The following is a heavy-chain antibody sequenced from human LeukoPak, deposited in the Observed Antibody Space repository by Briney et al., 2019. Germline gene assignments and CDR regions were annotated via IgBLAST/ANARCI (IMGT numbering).Heavy chain of an antibody. CDR3: ARVGFYYGSGRPSNWFDP. V-gene: IGHV4-34*01. D-gene: IGHD3-10*01. J-gene: IGHJ5*02. CDR2: INHSGST. CDR1: GGSFSGYH. Sequence: PSETLSLTCAVYGGSFSGYHWSWIRQPPGKGLEWIGEINHSGSTNYNPSLKSRVTISVDTSKNQFSLKLSSVTAADTAVYYCARVGFYYGSGRPSNWFDPWGQGTLVTVSS.